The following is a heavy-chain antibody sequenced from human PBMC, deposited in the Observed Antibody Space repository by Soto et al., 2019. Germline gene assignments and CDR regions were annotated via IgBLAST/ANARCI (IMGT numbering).Heavy chain of an antibody. Sequence: PSETLSLTCTVSGGSMSSSNWLNWVRQPPGKGLEWIGEAHHSGRTNYNPSLKSRVTISVDKSKNHFSLKLSSVTAADTAVYYCARLNKAAGTDYWGQGTLVTVSS. CDR2: AHHSGRT. CDR1: GGSMSSSNW. D-gene: IGHD6-13*01. CDR3: ARLNKAAGTDY. J-gene: IGHJ4*02. V-gene: IGHV4-4*02.